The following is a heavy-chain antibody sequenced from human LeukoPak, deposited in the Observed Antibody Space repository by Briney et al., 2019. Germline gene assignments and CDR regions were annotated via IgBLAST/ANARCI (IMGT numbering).Heavy chain of an antibody. Sequence: SETLSLTCTISGGSITGSSYYWGWIRQSQGKGLEWIGSVYYSGSTYYNSSLKSRVTISIDTSKNHFSLRLTSVTASDTAVYFCTRGSYDVLTGRSTLGEYWGQGTLVAVSS. CDR1: GGSITGSSYY. J-gene: IGHJ4*02. CDR2: VYYSGST. V-gene: IGHV4-39*02. CDR3: TRGSYDVLTGRSTLGEY. D-gene: IGHD3-9*01.